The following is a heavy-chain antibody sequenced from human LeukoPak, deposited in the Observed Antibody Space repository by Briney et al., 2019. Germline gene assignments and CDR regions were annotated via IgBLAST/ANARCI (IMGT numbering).Heavy chain of an antibody. Sequence: PSETLSLTCTVSGGSISSSSYYWGWIRQPPGKGLEWIGEINHSGGTNYNPSLKSRVTISVDTSKNQFSLKLSSVTAADAAVYYCARGQGSGWYYWGQGTLVTVSS. CDR1: GGSISSSSYY. CDR3: ARGQGSGWYY. V-gene: IGHV4-39*07. D-gene: IGHD6-19*01. J-gene: IGHJ4*02. CDR2: INHSGGT.